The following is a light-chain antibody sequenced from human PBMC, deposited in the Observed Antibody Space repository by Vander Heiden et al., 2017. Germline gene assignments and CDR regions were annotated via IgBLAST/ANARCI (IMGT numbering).Light chain of an antibody. J-gene: IGLJ1*01. CDR1: SSHIGAGYD. V-gene: IGLV1-40*01. CDR2: GNS. CDR3: QSYDSSLSGSYV. Sequence: QSVLTQPPSVSAAPGQRVTISCTWSSSHIGAGYDVHWYQQLPGTAPKLLIYGNSNRPAGVPDRCSGSKSGASAALAITGLQAEDEADYYCQSYDSSLSGSYVFGTGTKFTVL.